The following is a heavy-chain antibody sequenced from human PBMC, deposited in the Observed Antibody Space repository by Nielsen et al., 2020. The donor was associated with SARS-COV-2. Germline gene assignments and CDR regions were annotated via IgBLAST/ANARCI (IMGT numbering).Heavy chain of an antibody. V-gene: IGHV3-30*18. D-gene: IGHD2-2*01. J-gene: IGHJ3*02. Sequence: WIRQPPGKGLEWVAVISYDGSNKYYADSVKGRFTISRDNSKNTLYLQMNSLRAEDTAVYYCAKLPYCSSTSCYLNAFDIWGQGTMVT. CDR3: AKLPYCSSTSCYLNAFDI. CDR2: ISYDGSNK.